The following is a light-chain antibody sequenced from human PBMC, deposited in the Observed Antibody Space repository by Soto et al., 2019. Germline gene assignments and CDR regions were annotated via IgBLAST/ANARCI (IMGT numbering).Light chain of an antibody. CDR1: QSISSW. V-gene: IGKV1-5*03. CDR3: QQYNSYSPYT. Sequence: DIQMTQSPSTLSASVGDRVTITCRASQSISSWLAWYQHKPGKATKLLIYKASSLESGVPSRFSGSGSGTEFNLTISSLQPEDFATYYCQQYNSYSPYTFGQGTKLEIK. CDR2: KAS. J-gene: IGKJ2*01.